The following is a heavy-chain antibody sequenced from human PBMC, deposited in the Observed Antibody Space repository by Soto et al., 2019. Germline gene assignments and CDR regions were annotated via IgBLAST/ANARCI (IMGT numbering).Heavy chain of an antibody. J-gene: IGHJ4*02. V-gene: IGHV3-23*01. CDR1: GFTFSSYA. CDR3: ARRSSSWYFDY. D-gene: IGHD6-13*01. Sequence: GGSLRLSCAASGFTFSSYAMNWVRQAPGKGLEWVSVISGSDGSTYYADSVKGRFTISRDNSKNALNLQMNSLRAEDTAVYYCARRSSSWYFDYWGQGTLVTVSS. CDR2: ISGSDGST.